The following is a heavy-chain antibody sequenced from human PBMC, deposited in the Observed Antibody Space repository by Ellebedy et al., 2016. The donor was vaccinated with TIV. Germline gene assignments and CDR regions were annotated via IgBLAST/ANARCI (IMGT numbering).Heavy chain of an antibody. CDR2: IYYSGST. Sequence: SETLSLXXTVSGGSVSSGSYYWSWIRQPPGKGLEWIGYIYYSGSTYYNPSLKSRVTISVDTSKNQFSLKLSSVTAADTAVYYCARAGDYSNYPIDYWGQGTLVTVSS. CDR1: GGSVSSGSYY. CDR3: ARAGDYSNYPIDY. D-gene: IGHD4-11*01. V-gene: IGHV4-61*01. J-gene: IGHJ4*02.